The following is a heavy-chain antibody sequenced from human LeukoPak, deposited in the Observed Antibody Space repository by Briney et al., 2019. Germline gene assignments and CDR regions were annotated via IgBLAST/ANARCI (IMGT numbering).Heavy chain of an antibody. Sequence: ASVKVSCKASGYTFTGYYMHWVRQAPGQGLEWMGGIIPIFGTANYAQKFQGRVTITADESTSTAYMELSSLRSEDTAVYYCARNLAYCGGDCYSRGYWGQGTLVTVSS. CDR3: ARNLAYCGGDCYSRGY. V-gene: IGHV1-69*13. D-gene: IGHD2-21*02. CDR1: GYTFTGYY. CDR2: IIPIFGTA. J-gene: IGHJ4*02.